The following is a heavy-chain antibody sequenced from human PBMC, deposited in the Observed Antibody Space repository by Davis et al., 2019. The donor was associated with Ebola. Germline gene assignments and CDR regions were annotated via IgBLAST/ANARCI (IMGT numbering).Heavy chain of an antibody. J-gene: IGHJ3*02. D-gene: IGHD2-15*01. CDR1: GFIVSDKY. V-gene: IGHV3-53*01. CDR2: IYRDERT. CDR3: AKDTANIWFDI. Sequence: PGGSLRLSCAASGFIVSDKYMSWVRQAPGKGLEWVSVIYRDERTYYADSVKGRFTVSRDNSENMLYLQMSILRAEDTAVYYCAKDTANIWFDIWGQGTMVTVSS.